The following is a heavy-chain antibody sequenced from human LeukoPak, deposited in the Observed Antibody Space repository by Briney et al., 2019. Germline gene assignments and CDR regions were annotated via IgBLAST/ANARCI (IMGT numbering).Heavy chain of an antibody. CDR2: ISAYNGNA. CDR1: GYTFTSYG. J-gene: IGHJ1*01. Sequence: ASVKVSCKASGYTFTSYGISWVRQAPGQGLEWMGWISAYNGNANYAQKLQGRVTMTTDTSTSTAYMELRSLRSDDTAVYYCGVYCGGDCYKYFQHWGQGTLVTVSS. D-gene: IGHD2-21*02. V-gene: IGHV1-18*01. CDR3: GVYCGGDCYKYFQH.